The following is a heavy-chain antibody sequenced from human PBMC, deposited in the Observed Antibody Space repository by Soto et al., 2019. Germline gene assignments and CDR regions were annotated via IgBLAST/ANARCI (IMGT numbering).Heavy chain of an antibody. V-gene: IGHV4-59*01. CDR2: IYYSGST. D-gene: IGHD4-4*01. J-gene: IGHJ3*02. CDR3: ASYGGDGYSGGHDAFDI. CDR1: GGSISSYY. Sequence: SETLSLTCTVSGGSISSYYWSWIRQPPGKGLEWIGYIYYSGSTNYNPSLKSRVTISVDTSKNQFSLKLSSVTAADTAVYYCASYGGDGYSGGHDAFDIWGQGTMVTVSS.